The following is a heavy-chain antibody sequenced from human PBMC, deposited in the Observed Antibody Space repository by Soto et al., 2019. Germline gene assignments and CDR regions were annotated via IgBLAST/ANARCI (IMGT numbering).Heavy chain of an antibody. J-gene: IGHJ4*02. CDR3: AKVGQRIAVAGTFDY. V-gene: IGHV3-23*01. D-gene: IGHD6-19*01. Sequence: EVQLLESGGGFVQPGGSLRLSCAASGFTFSSYAMSWVRQAPGKGLEWVSAISGSGGSTYYADSVKGRFTISRDNTKNTLYLQMNSLRAEDTAVYYCAKVGQRIAVAGTFDYWGQGTLVTVSS. CDR2: ISGSGGST. CDR1: GFTFSSYA.